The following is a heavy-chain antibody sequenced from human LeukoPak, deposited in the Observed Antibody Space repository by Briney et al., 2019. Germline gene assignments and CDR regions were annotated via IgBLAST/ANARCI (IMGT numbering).Heavy chain of an antibody. CDR1: GSPFTPYY. D-gene: IGHD3-9*01. CDR3: ARSSRYDIWTGYPY. J-gene: IGHJ4*02. V-gene: IGHV1-2*02. CDR2: INANSGGT. Sequence: ASVKVSSTPSGSPFTPYYMHWVRQSPGQGLEWMGWINANSGGTNYAQKFQGRVTMTRDTSIGTAYMELSRLRSDDTTVYYCARSSRYDIWTGYPYWGQGTLVTVSP.